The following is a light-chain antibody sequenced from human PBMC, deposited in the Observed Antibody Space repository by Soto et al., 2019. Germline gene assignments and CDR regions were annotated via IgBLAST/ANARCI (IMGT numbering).Light chain of an antibody. CDR2: GAS. V-gene: IGKV3-20*01. J-gene: IGKJ3*01. Sequence: ESVLTQSPGTLSLSPGERATLSCRASQSVSSRFFAWYQQKPGQAPRLLIYGASRRAPGIPDRFSGSGSGTDFTLTISRLAPEDFAVYYCQQYDSSPRFTFGPGTKVDI. CDR1: QSVSSRF. CDR3: QQYDSSPRFT.